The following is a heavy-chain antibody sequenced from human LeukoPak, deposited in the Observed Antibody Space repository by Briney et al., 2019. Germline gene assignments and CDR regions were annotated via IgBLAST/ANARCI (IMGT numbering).Heavy chain of an antibody. CDR1: GFTFSDYA. CDR3: ARPITMIVPNAFDI. D-gene: IGHD3-22*01. CDR2: ISGSGGSI. V-gene: IGHV3-23*01. J-gene: IGHJ3*02. Sequence: GGSLRLSCTASGFTFSDYAMSWVRQAPGKGLEWVSGISGSGGSIRYADSVKGRFTISRDNSKNTLYLQMNSLRAEDTAVYYCARPITMIVPNAFDIWGQGTMVTVSS.